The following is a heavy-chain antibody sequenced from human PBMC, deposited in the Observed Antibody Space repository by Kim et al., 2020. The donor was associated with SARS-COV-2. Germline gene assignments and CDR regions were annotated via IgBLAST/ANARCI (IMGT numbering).Heavy chain of an antibody. CDR1: GFTFSDFY. V-gene: IGHV3-11*04. D-gene: IGHD5-12*01. CDR3: ARVLGSGNDRGLDY. Sequence: GGSLRLPCAASGFTFSDFYMSWIRQAPGKGLEWVPYISTVGAAKYYGDPVKGRFTISRDNAKKSLYVQMNSLRAEDTAVYYCARVLGSGNDRGLDYWGPG. CDR2: ISTVGAAK. J-gene: IGHJ4*02.